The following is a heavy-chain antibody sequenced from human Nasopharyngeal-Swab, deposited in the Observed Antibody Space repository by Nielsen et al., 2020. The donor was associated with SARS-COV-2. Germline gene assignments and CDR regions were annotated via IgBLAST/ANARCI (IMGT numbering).Heavy chain of an antibody. Sequence: GESLKISCATSGFTFSNYWMHWVRQAPGKGLEWVATIQTDGTEQYSVDSVKGRFTISRDNGKNSLYLQMNSLRVEDTAVYYCARENHGVFDNWGQGTPVTVSS. V-gene: IGHV3-7*01. CDR2: IQTDGTEQ. CDR3: ARENHGVFDN. J-gene: IGHJ4*02. CDR1: GFTFSNYW.